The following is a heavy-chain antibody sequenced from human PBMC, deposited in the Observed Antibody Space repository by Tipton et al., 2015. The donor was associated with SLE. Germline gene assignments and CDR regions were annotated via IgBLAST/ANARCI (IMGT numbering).Heavy chain of an antibody. Sequence: SLRLSCAASGLTFSSYWMSWVRQAPGKGLEWVANIKQDGSEKYYVDSVKGRFTISRDNAKNSLYLQMNSLRAEDTAVYYCAREEGSGPDYWGQGTLVTVSS. CDR1: GLTFSSYW. D-gene: IGHD6-19*01. V-gene: IGHV3-7*01. CDR2: IKQDGSEK. CDR3: AREEGSGPDY. J-gene: IGHJ4*02.